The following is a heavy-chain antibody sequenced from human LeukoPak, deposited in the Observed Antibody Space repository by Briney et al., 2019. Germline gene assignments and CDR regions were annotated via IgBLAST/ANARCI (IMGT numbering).Heavy chain of an antibody. CDR1: GLTFSRDW. CDR3: ASYSSLNTREFQY. V-gene: IGHV3-7*01. Sequence: GGSLRLSCGASGLTFSRDWMGWVRQAPGKGLEWVANIRQDGGETYYGDSVKGRFILSRDNAKNSLFLQMNRLRAGDTAVYYCASYSSLNTREFQYWGQGTLVTVSP. CDR2: IRQDGGET. D-gene: IGHD3-22*01. J-gene: IGHJ1*01.